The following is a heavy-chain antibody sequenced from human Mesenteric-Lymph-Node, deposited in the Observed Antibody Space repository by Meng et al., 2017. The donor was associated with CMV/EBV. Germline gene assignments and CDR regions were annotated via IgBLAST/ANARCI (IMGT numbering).Heavy chain of an antibody. D-gene: IGHD3-10*01. Sequence: SGFNLEDEGRAWVRQAPGKGLEGVSGINWNGGSTGYADAVKGRFTISRDDATNSLFLQMNSLRVEDTAFYYCARDRGYGSGSYYYDLWGQGILVTVSS. CDR3: ARDRGYGSGSYYYDL. CDR2: INWNGGST. CDR1: GFNLEDEG. V-gene: IGHV3-20*03. J-gene: IGHJ5*02.